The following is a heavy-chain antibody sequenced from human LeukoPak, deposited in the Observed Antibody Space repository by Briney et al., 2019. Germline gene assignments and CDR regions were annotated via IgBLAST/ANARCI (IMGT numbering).Heavy chain of an antibody. CDR2: ISYDGSNT. J-gene: IGHJ3*02. CDR3: ARDLVVAGGGNAFDI. CDR1: GFTFRSYD. D-gene: IGHD6-13*01. V-gene: IGHV3-30*03. Sequence: TGGSLRLSCAASGFTFRSYDMHWVRQAPGKGLEWVAVISYDGSNTYYADSVKGRFTISRDTSKNTLYLQMNSLRAEDTAVYYCARDLVVAGGGNAFDIWGQGTMVTVSS.